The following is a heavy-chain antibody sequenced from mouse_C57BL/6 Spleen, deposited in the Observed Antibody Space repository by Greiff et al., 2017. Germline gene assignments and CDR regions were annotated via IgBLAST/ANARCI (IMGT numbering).Heavy chain of an antibody. J-gene: IGHJ3*01. D-gene: IGHD1-1*01. CDR3: ARNYGLQAWFAY. CDR2: IHPNSGST. CDR1: GYTFTSYW. V-gene: IGHV1-64*01. Sequence: QVQLQQPGAELVKPGASVKLSCKASGYTFTSYWMHWVKQRPGQGLEWIGMIHPNSGSTNYNEKFKSKATLTVGKSSSAAYMQLSSLTSEDSAVYYCARNYGLQAWFAYWGQGTLVTVSA.